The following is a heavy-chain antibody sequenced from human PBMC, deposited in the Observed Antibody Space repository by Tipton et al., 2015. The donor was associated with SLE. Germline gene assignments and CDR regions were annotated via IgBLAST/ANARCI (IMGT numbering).Heavy chain of an antibody. CDR3: ARVPYFYMGV. CDR1: NGSISSSPYY. CDR2: IYYSGST. Sequence: TLSLTCTVSNGSISSSPYYWGWIRQSPGKGLEWVGSIYYSGSTYYNPSLKSRITISVDTSRNQCSLNLPSVTAADTAVYCCARVPYFYMGVCGKGTSVTVSS. J-gene: IGHJ6*03. V-gene: IGHV4-39*07.